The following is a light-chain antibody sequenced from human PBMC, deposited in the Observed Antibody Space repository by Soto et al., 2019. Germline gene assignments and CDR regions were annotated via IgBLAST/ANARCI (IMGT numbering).Light chain of an antibody. Sequence: QSVLTQPASVSGSPGQSVTISCAGTSSDVGGYNFVSWYQQRPGKAPQLMIYDVSSRPSGVSNRFSGSKSGNTASLTISGLQAEDEADYYCSSYTSSYTYVFGTGTKVTVL. J-gene: IGLJ1*01. CDR2: DVS. V-gene: IGLV2-14*03. CDR1: SSDVGGYNF. CDR3: SSYTSSYTYV.